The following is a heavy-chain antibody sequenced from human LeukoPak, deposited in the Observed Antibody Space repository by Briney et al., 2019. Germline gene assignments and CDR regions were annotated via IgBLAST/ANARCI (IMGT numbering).Heavy chain of an antibody. Sequence: PGESLRLSCAASGFTFDNSWMNWVRQAPGKGLEWVASINPDDSAEYYVDSVRGRFTISRDNAKNSLYLQMSSLRAEDTAVYYCARDRAYSSFDYWGQGTLVTVSS. CDR3: ARDRAYSSFDY. V-gene: IGHV3-7*01. D-gene: IGHD5-18*01. CDR1: GFTFDNSW. J-gene: IGHJ4*02. CDR2: INPDDSAE.